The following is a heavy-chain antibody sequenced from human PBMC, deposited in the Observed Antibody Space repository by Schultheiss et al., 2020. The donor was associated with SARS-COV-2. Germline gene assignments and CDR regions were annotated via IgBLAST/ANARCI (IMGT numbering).Heavy chain of an antibody. V-gene: IGHV1-3*01. CDR3: AHIAAGGMDV. CDR1: GYTFTSYA. CDR2: INAGNGNT. J-gene: IGHJ6*02. Sequence: ASVKVSCKASGYTFTSYAMQWVRQAPGQRLEWMGWINAGNGNTIYSQKFQGRVTMTRDTSASTAYMELSSLRSEDTAVYYCAHIAAGGMDVWGQGTTVTVSS. D-gene: IGHD6-6*01.